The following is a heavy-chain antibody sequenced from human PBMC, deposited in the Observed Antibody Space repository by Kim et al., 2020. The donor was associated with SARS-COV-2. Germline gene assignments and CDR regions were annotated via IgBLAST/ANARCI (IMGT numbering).Heavy chain of an antibody. CDR1: GGSISSGGYY. D-gene: IGHD3-22*01. V-gene: IGHV4-31*03. J-gene: IGHJ6*04. Sequence: SETLSLTCTVSGGSISSGGYYWSWIRQHPGKGLEWIGYIYYSGSTYYNPSLKSRVTISVDTSKNQFSLKLSSVTAADTAVYYCARVWNPYYDSSGYNRLDVWGKGTTVTVSS. CDR3: ARVWNPYYDSSGYNRLDV. CDR2: IYYSGST.